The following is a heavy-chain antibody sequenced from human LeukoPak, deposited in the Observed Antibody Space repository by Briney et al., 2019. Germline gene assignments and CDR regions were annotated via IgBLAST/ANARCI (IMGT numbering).Heavy chain of an antibody. J-gene: IGHJ5*02. CDR2: IIPIFGTA. D-gene: IGHD3-3*01. V-gene: IGHV1-69*05. CDR3: ARVNVLRFLESWNWFDP. Sequence: HRASVKVSCKASGGTFSSYAISWVRQAPGQGLEWMGGIIPIFGTANYAQKFQGRVTITTDESTSTAYMELSSLRSEDTAVYYCARVNVLRFLESWNWFDPWGQGTLVTVSS. CDR1: GGTFSSYA.